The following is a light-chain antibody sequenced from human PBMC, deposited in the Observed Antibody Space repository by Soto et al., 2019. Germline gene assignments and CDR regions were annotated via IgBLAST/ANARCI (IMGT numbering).Light chain of an antibody. CDR1: SSNVGNNF. V-gene: IGLV1-51*01. CDR3: GTWDTKLNAVV. CDR2: DNS. Sequence: QSVLTQPPSMSAAPGQKVTITCSGSSSNVGNNFVSWYQQLPGTAPKLLIFDNSQRPSGIPDRFFGSKSGTSATLAITRPQTGDEAVYYCGTWDTKLNAVVFGGGTKLTVL. J-gene: IGLJ2*01.